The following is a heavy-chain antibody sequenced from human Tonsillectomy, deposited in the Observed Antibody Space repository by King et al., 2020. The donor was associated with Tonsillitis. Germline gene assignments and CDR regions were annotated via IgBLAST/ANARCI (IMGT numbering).Heavy chain of an antibody. CDR2: IDPSDSYT. D-gene: IGHD2-15*01. Sequence: QLVQSGAEVKKPGESLRISCKGSGYIFTNYWITWVRQMPGKGLEWMGRIDPSDSYTNYRPSFQGHVTISADKSISTAYLQWSDRKASDTAMYYCARLGYCSGGRYFSKDMDVWGQGTTVTVSS. V-gene: IGHV5-10-1*03. CDR1: GYIFTNYW. CDR3: ARLGYCSGGRYFSKDMDV. J-gene: IGHJ6*02.